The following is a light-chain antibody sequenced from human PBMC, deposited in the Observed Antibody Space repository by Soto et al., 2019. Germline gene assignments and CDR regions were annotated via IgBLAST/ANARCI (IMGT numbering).Light chain of an antibody. CDR2: DVS. CDR1: SSDVGGYNY. V-gene: IGLV2-14*01. CDR3: SSYTSSSTGV. Sequence: QSALTQPASVSGSPGQSITISCTGTSSDVGGYNYVSWYQLHPGKAPKLMIYDVSNRPSGVSNRFSGSKSGNTASLTISGLQAEDEADYYCSSYTSSSTGVFGTGTKVTVL. J-gene: IGLJ1*01.